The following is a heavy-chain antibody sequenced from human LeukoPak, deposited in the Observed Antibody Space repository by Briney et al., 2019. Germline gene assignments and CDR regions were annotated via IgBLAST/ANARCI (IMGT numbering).Heavy chain of an antibody. Sequence: GGSLRLSCAASGFNFSNAWMNWVRQAPGKGLEWVGRIKSKTGGGTTDYAAPVKGRFTISRDDSKNTLYLQMNSLKTDDTAVYYCRGNYPFDYWGQGTLVTVSS. CDR3: RGNYPFDY. J-gene: IGHJ4*02. V-gene: IGHV3-15*01. D-gene: IGHD1-26*01. CDR2: IKSKTGGGTT. CDR1: GFNFSNAW.